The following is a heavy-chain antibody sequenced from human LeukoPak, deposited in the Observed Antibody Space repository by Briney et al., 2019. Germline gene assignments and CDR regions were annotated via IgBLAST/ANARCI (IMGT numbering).Heavy chain of an antibody. D-gene: IGHD5-18*01. Sequence: SETLSLTCTVSGGSISSGDYYWSWIRQPPGKGLEWTGYIYYSGSTYYNPSLKSRVTISVDTSKNQFSLKLSSVTAADTAVYYCARDGGYSYGSPFDYWGQGTLVTVSS. J-gene: IGHJ4*02. CDR1: GGSISSGDYY. V-gene: IGHV4-30-4*08. CDR3: ARDGGYSYGSPFDY. CDR2: IYYSGST.